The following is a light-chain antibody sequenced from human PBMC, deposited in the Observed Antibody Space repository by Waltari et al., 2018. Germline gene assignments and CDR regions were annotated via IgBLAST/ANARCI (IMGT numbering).Light chain of an antibody. Sequence: EIVLTQSPGTLSLFPGERATLSSRASQSGSRSLACYHQKPGQHPRPLIFGASSRATGVPDRFSGGGAGTDFSLTTSRLAPEDFAVYYYQHYVRLPVTFGQGTKGEIK. CDR3: QHYVRLPVT. V-gene: IGKV3-20*01. J-gene: IGKJ1*01. CDR2: GAS. CDR1: QSGSRS.